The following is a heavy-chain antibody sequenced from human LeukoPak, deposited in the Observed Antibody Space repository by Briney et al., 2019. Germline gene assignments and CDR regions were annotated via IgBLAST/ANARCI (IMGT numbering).Heavy chain of an antibody. CDR2: ISSSGSTI. V-gene: IGHV3-11*04. CDR1: GFTFSDYY. Sequence: GGSLRLSCAASGFTFSDYYMSWIRQAPGKGLEWVSYISSSGSTIYYADSVKGRFTISRDNAKNTLYLQMNSLRAEDTAVYYCAREPYSSGWYFSYYFDYWGQGTLVTVSS. CDR3: AREPYSSGWYFSYYFDY. D-gene: IGHD6-19*01. J-gene: IGHJ4*02.